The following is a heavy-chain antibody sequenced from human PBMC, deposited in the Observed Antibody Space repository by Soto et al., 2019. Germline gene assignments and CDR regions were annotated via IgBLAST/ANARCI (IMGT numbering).Heavy chain of an antibody. V-gene: IGHV4-59*01. CDR2: IYYSGST. J-gene: IGHJ4*02. CDR3: ARQQYYYDSRSYYFDY. Sequence: SETLSLTCTVSGGSISSYYWSWIRQPPGKGLEWIGYIYYSGSTNYNPSLKSRVTISVDTSKNQFSLKLSSVTAADTAVYYCARQQYYYDSRSYYFDYWGQGTLVTVSS. CDR1: GGSISSYY. D-gene: IGHD3-22*01.